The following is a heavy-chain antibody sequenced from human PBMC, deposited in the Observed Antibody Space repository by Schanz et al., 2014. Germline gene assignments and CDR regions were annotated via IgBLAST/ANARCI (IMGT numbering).Heavy chain of an antibody. CDR1: GYTFTNYG. Sequence: QVRLVQSGAELKMPGATVKVSCETSGYTFTNYGVSWVRQAPGQGLEWVAWISPYNGNTAYAQNLKGNVRMTKDTSTATAYMELRSLTSDDTAVYYCARDRVYRFLKGENRFYFDYWGQGTLVIVSS. V-gene: IGHV1-18*01. CDR3: ARDRVYRFLKGENRFYFDY. CDR2: ISPYNGNT. J-gene: IGHJ4*02. D-gene: IGHD3-3*01.